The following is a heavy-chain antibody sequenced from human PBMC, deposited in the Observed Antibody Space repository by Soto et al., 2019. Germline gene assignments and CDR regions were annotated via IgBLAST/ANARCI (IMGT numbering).Heavy chain of an antibody. V-gene: IGHV4-30-2*01. CDR1: GGSISSGGYS. CDR3: ARGDNDYGDSNCFDA. D-gene: IGHD4-17*01. CDR2: IYHSAST. J-gene: IGHJ5*02. Sequence: PSEILCLTCAVAGGSISSGGYSWSWIRQPPGKGLEWIGYIYHSASTYYNPSLKSRVTISVDRTKIQFSLKLSSVTAAVTAVYYCARGDNDYGDSNCFDAWGQGTLVTVSS.